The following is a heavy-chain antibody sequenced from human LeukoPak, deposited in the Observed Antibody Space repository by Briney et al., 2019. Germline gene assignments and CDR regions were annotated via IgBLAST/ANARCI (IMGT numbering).Heavy chain of an antibody. D-gene: IGHD2-21*02. CDR1: GYSIRSGFY. CDR3: ARDLASCAGDCYSDGFDY. Sequence: SETQSLTCTVSGYSIRSGFYWGRIRQSPGKGLEWIGSIYHGGSTYYNPSLRSRVIVSVDTSKNHFSLKMSSVTAADTAVYYCARDLASCAGDCYSDGFDYWGQGALVTVSS. CDR2: IYHGGST. J-gene: IGHJ4*02. V-gene: IGHV4-38-2*02.